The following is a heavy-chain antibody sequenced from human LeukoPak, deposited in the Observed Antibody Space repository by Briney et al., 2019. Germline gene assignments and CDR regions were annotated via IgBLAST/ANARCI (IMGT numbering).Heavy chain of an antibody. V-gene: IGHV3-7*01. J-gene: IGHJ4*02. D-gene: IGHD5-18*01. CDR2: IKQDGSEK. CDR3: ARDAGYGYDRFDY. Sequence: GGSLRLSCAASGFTFSSYWMSWVRQAPGKGLEWVANIKQDGSEKYYVDSVKGRFTISRDNAKNSLYLQMNSLRAEDTAVYYCARDAGYGYDRFDYWGQGTQDTVSS. CDR1: GFTFSSYW.